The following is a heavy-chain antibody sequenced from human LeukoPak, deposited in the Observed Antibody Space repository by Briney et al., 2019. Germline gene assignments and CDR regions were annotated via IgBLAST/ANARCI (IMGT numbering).Heavy chain of an antibody. Sequence: PSGTLSLTCAVSGGSISSSNWWSWVRQPPGMGLEWIGEIYHSGSTNYNPSLKSRVTISVDKSKNQFSLKLSSVTAADTAVYYCASRIAAAGSNWFDPWGQGTLVTVSS. CDR3: ASRIAAAGSNWFDP. CDR1: GGSISSSNW. J-gene: IGHJ5*02. V-gene: IGHV4-4*02. CDR2: IYHSGST. D-gene: IGHD6-13*01.